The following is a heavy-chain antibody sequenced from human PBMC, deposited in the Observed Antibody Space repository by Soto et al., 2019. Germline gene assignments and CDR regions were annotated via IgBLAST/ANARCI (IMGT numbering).Heavy chain of an antibody. CDR3: ARQHYGSGSYLRLSWFDP. D-gene: IGHD3-10*01. J-gene: IGHJ5*02. CDR1: GGSISSYY. Sequence: SETLSLTCTVSGGSISSYYWSWIRQPPGKGLEWIGYIYYSGSTNYNPSLKSRVTISVDTSKNQFSLKLSSVTAADTAVYYCARQHYGSGSYLRLSWFDPWGQGTLVT. V-gene: IGHV4-59*08. CDR2: IYYSGST.